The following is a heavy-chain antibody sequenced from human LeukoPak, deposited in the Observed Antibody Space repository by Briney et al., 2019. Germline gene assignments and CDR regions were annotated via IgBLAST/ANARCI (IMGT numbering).Heavy chain of an antibody. J-gene: IGHJ5*02. CDR1: GFTFTSYY. V-gene: IGHV1-46*01. Sequence: ASVKVSCKASGFTFTSYYMHWARQAPGQGLEWMGIINPSGSYTSYAQKFQGRVTMTRDTSTSTVYMELSSLRSEDTAVYYCARDFPTRYYGSGSYSPRNWFDPWGQGTLVTVSS. D-gene: IGHD3-10*01. CDR3: ARDFPTRYYGSGSYSPRNWFDP. CDR2: INPSGSYT.